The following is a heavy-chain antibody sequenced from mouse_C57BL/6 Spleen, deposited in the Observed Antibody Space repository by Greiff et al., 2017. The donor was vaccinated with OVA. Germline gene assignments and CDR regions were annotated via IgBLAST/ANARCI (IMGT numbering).Heavy chain of an antibody. Sequence: VQLQQSGAELVKPGASVKMSCKASGYTFTSYWINWVKQRPGQGLEWLGDLYPGRGSPNYNEKFKSKATLTVDTSSSTAYMQLSSLTAEDSAVYYCARYWDRGDYWGQGTTLTVSS. V-gene: IGHV1-55*01. D-gene: IGHD4-1*01. CDR1: GYTFTSYW. CDR2: LYPGRGSP. CDR3: ARYWDRGDY. J-gene: IGHJ2*01.